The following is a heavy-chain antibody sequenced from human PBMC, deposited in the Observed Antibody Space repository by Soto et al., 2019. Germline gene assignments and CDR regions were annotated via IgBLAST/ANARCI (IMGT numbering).Heavy chain of an antibody. J-gene: IGHJ6*02. V-gene: IGHV3-48*02. CDR3: ARDHSVLLLFGELMGRDYYYYGMDV. Sequence: GPLRLSCGASGFTFRSYSMNWVLQAPGKGLEWVSYISSSSSTIYYADSVKGRFTISRDNAKNSLYLQMNSLRDEDTAVYYCARDHSVLLLFGELMGRDYYYYGMDVWGQGTTVTVPS. CDR2: ISSSSSTI. CDR1: GFTFRSYS. D-gene: IGHD3-10*01.